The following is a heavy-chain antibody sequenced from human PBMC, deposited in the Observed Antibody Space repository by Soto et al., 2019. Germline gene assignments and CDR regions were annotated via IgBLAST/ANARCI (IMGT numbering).Heavy chain of an antibody. CDR1: GYTFTSYG. J-gene: IGHJ4*02. CDR3: PSYAAVGLFDC. V-gene: IGHV1-18*01. Sequence: QVQLVQSGAAVKKPGASVKVSCKPSGYTFTSYGISWVRQAPGQGLEWMVWISAYNGNTNCAQKLQGRVTMTTDTSTSTAYMRLRSLRSGDTAVYYCPSYAAVGLFDCWGQGALVSVSS. CDR2: ISAYNGNT. D-gene: IGHD1-26*01.